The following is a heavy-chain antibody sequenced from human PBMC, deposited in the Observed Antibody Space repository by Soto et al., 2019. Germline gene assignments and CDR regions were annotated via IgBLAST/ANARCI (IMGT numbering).Heavy chain of an antibody. CDR1: GFAVSNNY. V-gene: IGHV3-53*01. D-gene: IGHD3-22*01. J-gene: IGHJ4*02. CDR2: VYSGGAT. CDR3: ARAGSPFDSDSSGYWGFDH. Sequence: GGSLRLSCVASGFAVSNNYMNWVRQAPGKGLEWVSVVYSGGATYYADSVRGRFTVSRDDSKNTLFLQMSSLRAEDTAVYYCARAGSPFDSDSSGYWGFDHWGQGTLVTVSS.